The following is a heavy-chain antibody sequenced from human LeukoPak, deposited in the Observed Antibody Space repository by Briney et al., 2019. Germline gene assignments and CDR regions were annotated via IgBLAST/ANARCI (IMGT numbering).Heavy chain of an antibody. V-gene: IGHV3-30*03. J-gene: IGHJ4*02. Sequence: GRSLRLSCAASGFTFSSYGMHWVRQAPGRGLEWVAVISYDGSNKYYADSVKGRFTISRDNSKNSLYLQINSLRAEDTAVYYCARSADSSGYFREIPLYYFDYWGQGTLVTVSS. CDR3: ARSADSSGYFREIPLYYFDY. D-gene: IGHD3-22*01. CDR2: ISYDGSNK. CDR1: GFTFSSYG.